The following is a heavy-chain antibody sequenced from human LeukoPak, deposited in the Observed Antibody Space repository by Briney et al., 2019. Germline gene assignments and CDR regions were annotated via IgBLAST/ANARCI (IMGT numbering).Heavy chain of an antibody. CDR3: ARVKPGIAVGIDY. Sequence: PGGSLRLSCAASGFTFSSYSMNWVRQAPGKGLEWVSSISSTSSYIYYADSVKGRFTISRDNAKNSLYLQMNSLRAEDTAVYYCARVKPGIAVGIDYWGQGILVTVSS. J-gene: IGHJ4*02. V-gene: IGHV3-21*01. D-gene: IGHD6-19*01. CDR2: ISSTSSYI. CDR1: GFTFSSYS.